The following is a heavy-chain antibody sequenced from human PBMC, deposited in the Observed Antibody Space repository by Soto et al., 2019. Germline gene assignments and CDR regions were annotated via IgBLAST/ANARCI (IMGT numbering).Heavy chain of an antibody. V-gene: IGHV4-59*12. D-gene: IGHD2-2*01. Sequence: SETLSLTCSVSGASISSYYYTWIRQTPGKGLEWIGYIYLGGSINYNPSFKSRVTISVDTSKNQFSLKLSSVTAADTAVYYCARGRTSSPTPGDYWGQGTLVTVSS. CDR3: ARGRTSSPTPGDY. CDR1: GASISSYY. CDR2: IYLGGSI. J-gene: IGHJ4*02.